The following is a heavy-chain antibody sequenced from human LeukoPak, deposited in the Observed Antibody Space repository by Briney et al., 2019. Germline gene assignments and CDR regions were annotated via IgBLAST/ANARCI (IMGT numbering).Heavy chain of an antibody. CDR3: ARVNRYYYDSSGYYSPYFDY. D-gene: IGHD3-22*01. CDR1: GFTFSDYY. CDR2: ISSSGSTI. J-gene: IGHJ4*02. V-gene: IGHV3-11*01. Sequence: GGSLRLSCAASGFTFSDYYMSWIRQAPGKGLEWVSYISSSGSTIYYADSVKGRFTIPRDNAKNSLYLQMNSLRAEDTAVYYCARVNRYYYDSSGYYSPYFDYWGQGTLVTVSS.